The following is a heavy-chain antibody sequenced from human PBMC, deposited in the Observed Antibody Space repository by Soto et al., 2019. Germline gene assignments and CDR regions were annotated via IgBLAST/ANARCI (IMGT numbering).Heavy chain of an antibody. CDR1: FSTFSNYA. D-gene: IGHD3-3*01. V-gene: IGHV3-23*01. CDR2: ISGSGGST. Sequence: VSLRLSYTASFSTFSNYAMSWVRQAPGKGLEWVSAISGSGGSTYYADSVKGRFTISRDNSKSTLYLQMNSLRAEDTAVYYCAKFTYYDFWRGYPLDYYGMDVWGQGTTATVSS. J-gene: IGHJ6*02. CDR3: AKFTYYDFWRGYPLDYYGMDV.